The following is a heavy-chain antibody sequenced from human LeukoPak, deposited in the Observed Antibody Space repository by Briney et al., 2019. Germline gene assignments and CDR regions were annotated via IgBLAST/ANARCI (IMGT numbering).Heavy chain of an antibody. CDR2: INPNSGGT. Sequence: GASVKVSCKASGYTFTGYYMHWVRQAPGQGLEWMGWINPNSGGTNYAQKFQGRVTMTRDTSISTAYMELSRLRSDDTAVYYCARCRRWGPSIGMDVWGQGTTVTVSS. J-gene: IGHJ6*02. CDR3: ARCRRWGPSIGMDV. CDR1: GYTFTGYY. V-gene: IGHV1-2*02. D-gene: IGHD1-26*01.